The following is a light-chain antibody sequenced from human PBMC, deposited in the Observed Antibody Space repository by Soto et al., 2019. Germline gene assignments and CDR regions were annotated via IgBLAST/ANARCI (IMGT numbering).Light chain of an antibody. CDR3: QQRSNWPRT. J-gene: IGKJ1*01. CDR1: QSVRSN. CDR2: DVS. V-gene: IGKV3-11*01. Sequence: ILLTQAPATLALSPGQRATLSCRASQSVRSNFAWYQQKPGQSPRVLIYDVSNRATGIPTRFSGSGSGTDFTLTISSLEPEDFAVYYCQQRSNWPRTFGQGTKVDIK.